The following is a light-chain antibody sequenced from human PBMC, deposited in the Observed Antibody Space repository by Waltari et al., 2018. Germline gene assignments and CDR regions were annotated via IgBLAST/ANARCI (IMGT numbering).Light chain of an antibody. J-gene: IGKJ1*01. CDR1: QSVASNY. CDR3: QQYGNSPAT. Sequence: EVVLTQSPGTLYLSPGERATLSCRASQSVASNYLAGYKHKPGQAPRLLIYDASNRATGIPERFSGSGSGTDFTLTISRLEPEDFAVYACQQYGNSPATFGQGTKVEMK. V-gene: IGKV3-20*01. CDR2: DAS.